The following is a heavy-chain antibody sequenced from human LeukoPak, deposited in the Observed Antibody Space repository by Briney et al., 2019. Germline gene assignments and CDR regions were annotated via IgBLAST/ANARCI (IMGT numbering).Heavy chain of an antibody. J-gene: IGHJ3*02. CDR2: ISWNSGSI. V-gene: IGHV3-9*01. D-gene: IGHD3-10*01. Sequence: PGGSLRLSCAASGFTFDDYAMHWVRQAPGKGVEWVSGISWNSGSIGYADSVKGRFPISRDNAKNSLYLQMNSLRAEDTALYYCAKLWSYSDRDAFDIWGQGTMVTVSS. CDR3: AKLWSYSDRDAFDI. CDR1: GFTFDDYA.